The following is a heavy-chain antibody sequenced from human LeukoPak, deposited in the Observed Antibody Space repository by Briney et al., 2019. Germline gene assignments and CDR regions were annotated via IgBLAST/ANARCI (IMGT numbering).Heavy chain of an antibody. CDR2: TYYRSKWYN. D-gene: IGHD3-22*01. Sequence: SQTLSLTCAIPGDSVSNNSAAWNWIRQSPSRGLEWLGRTYYRSKWYNDFAVSVKSRITINPDTSKNQFSLQLNSVTPEDTAVYYCARDHYYNSGGFDPWGQGTLVTVSS. V-gene: IGHV6-1*01. CDR1: GDSVSNNSAA. CDR3: ARDHYYNSGGFDP. J-gene: IGHJ5*02.